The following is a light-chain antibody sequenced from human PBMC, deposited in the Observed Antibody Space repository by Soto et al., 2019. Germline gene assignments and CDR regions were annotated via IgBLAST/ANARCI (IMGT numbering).Light chain of an antibody. CDR1: STNVGTNY. CDR2: RNN. Sequence: QSVVTQPPSASGTPGQSITISCSGSSTNVGTNYVYWYQQLPGTTPKLLIYRNNHRPSGVPDRFSGSKSGTSASLAISGLRSEDEADYYCSTWDYTLRGNVLGGGTKLTVL. V-gene: IGLV1-47*01. J-gene: IGLJ3*02. CDR3: STWDYTLRGNV.